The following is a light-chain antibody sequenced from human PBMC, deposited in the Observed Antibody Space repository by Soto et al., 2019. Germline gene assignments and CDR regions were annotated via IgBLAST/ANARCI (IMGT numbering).Light chain of an antibody. J-gene: IGKJ1*01. CDR2: GAS. Sequence: EIVMTQSPATLSVSPGERATLSCRASQSVSNNLAWYQKKPGQAPRLLIYGASTRATGIPARFSGSGSGTEFTLTISSLQSEDFELYYCQQYNNWWTFGHGTRVEIK. CDR3: QQYNNWWT. V-gene: IGKV3-15*01. CDR1: QSVSNN.